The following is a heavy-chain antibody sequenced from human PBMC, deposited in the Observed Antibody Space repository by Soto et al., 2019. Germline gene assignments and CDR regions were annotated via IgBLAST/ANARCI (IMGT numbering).Heavy chain of an antibody. Sequence: GGSLRLSCAASGFTFSDYYMSWIRQAPGKGLEWVSYISSSSSYTNYADSEKGRFTISRDNAKNSLYLQMNILRAEDTAVYYCARDHHRYSGYDYVDYWGKATLVTVSS. CDR1: GFTFSDYY. J-gene: IGHJ4*02. V-gene: IGHV3-11*05. D-gene: IGHD5-12*01. CDR2: ISSSSSYT. CDR3: ARDHHRYSGYDYVDY.